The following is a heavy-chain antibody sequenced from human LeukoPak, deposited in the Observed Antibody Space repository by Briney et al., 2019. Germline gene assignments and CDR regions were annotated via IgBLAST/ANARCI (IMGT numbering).Heavy chain of an antibody. CDR3: AKVKGYSSSWYRGYWFDP. J-gene: IGHJ5*02. D-gene: IGHD6-13*01. Sequence: GWSLRLSCAASGFTVSSNYMSWVRQAPGKGLEWVSVIYSGGSTYYADSVKGRFTISRDNSKNTPYLQMNSLRAEDTAVYYCAKVKGYSSSWYRGYWFDPWGQGTLVTVSS. CDR2: IYSGGST. V-gene: IGHV3-53*01. CDR1: GFTVSSNY.